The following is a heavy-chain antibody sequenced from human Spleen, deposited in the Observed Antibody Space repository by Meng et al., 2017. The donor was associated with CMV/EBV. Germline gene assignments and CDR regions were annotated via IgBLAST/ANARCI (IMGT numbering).Heavy chain of an antibody. D-gene: IGHD3-3*01. J-gene: IGHJ4*02. CDR1: GFIFGDFW. CDR2: IYRGGTT. Sequence: GGSLRLSCEGSGFIFGDFWMNWVRQAPGKGLEWVSIIYRGGTTYYADSVKGRFTISRDSSKNTLYLQMNSLRAEDTAVYYCTTDPETTIFGVVTPDYWGQGTLVTVSS. V-gene: IGHV3-53*01. CDR3: TTDPETTIFGVVTPDY.